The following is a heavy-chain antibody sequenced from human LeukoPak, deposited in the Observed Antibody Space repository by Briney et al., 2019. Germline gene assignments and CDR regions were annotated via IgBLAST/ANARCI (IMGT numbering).Heavy chain of an antibody. Sequence: GGSLRLSCAASGFTLSNAWMSWVRQAPGKGLEWVSYIGRSGYTIFYADSVKGRLTISRDNAKNSLYLQMNSLRDEDTAVYYCARDSGSGWTVDFWGQGTLVTVSS. D-gene: IGHD6-19*01. V-gene: IGHV3-48*02. CDR2: IGRSGYTI. CDR3: ARDSGSGWTVDF. J-gene: IGHJ4*02. CDR1: GFTLSNAW.